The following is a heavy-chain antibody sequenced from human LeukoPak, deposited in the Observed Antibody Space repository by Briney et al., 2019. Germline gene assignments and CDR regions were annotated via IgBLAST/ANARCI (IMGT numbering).Heavy chain of an antibody. Sequence: GGSLRLSCAASGFTFSSYGMHWVRQAPGKGLEWVVNIKEDGSEKYYVDSVKGRFTISRDNAKNSLYLQMNSLTAGDTAVYFCARGLGYSYGNGDYWGQGTLVTVSS. J-gene: IGHJ4*02. V-gene: IGHV3-7*01. CDR2: IKEDGSEK. D-gene: IGHD5-18*01. CDR3: ARGLGYSYGNGDY. CDR1: GFTFSSYG.